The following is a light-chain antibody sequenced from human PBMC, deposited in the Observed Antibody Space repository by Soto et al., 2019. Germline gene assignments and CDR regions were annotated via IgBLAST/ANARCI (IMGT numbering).Light chain of an antibody. CDR3: QQYGSSPWT. V-gene: IGKV3D-15*02. CDR1: QSVTSN. Sequence: ERVVGQSRATLSVSPGDRATLSSRASQSVTSNLAWYQQKPGQAPRLLIYGASTRATGIPARFSGSGSVIEFTLTISSQQSEDFAVYYCQQYGSSPWTFGQGTKVDIK. J-gene: IGKJ1*01. CDR2: GAS.